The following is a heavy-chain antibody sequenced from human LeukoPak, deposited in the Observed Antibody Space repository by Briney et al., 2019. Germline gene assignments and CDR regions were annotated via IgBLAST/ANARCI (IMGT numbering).Heavy chain of an antibody. V-gene: IGHV3-48*02. CDR1: GFTFSSHS. Sequence: GGSLRLSCVASGFTFSSHSMNWVRQAPGKGLEWLSYISSSSNTIYDADSVKGRFTISRDNAKNSVYLQMNSLGDEDTAVYYCARARFLVVPAGTNYFDYWGQGTLVTVSP. CDR2: ISSSSNTI. J-gene: IGHJ4*02. D-gene: IGHD2-2*01. CDR3: ARARFLVVPAGTNYFDY.